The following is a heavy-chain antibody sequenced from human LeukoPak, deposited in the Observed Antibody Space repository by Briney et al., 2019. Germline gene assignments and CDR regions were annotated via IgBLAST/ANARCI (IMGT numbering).Heavy chain of an antibody. D-gene: IGHD3-10*01. V-gene: IGHV4-4*07. J-gene: IGHJ5*02. CDR1: GGSISSYY. CDR2: IYTSGST. Sequence: SETLSLTCTVSGGSISSYYWSWIRQPAGKGLEWIGRIYTSGSTNYNPSLKSRVTISVDTSKNQFSLKLSSVTAADTAVYYCARRDGSGSYYNRFNWFDPWGQGTLVTVSS. CDR3: ARRDGSGSYYNRFNWFDP.